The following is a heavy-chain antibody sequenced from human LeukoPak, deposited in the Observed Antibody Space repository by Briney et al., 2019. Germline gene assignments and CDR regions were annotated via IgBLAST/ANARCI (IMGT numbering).Heavy chain of an antibody. Sequence: PSETLSLTCTVSGGSISSSSYYWGWIRQPPGKGLEWIGSIYYSGSTYYNPSLKSRVTISVDTSKNQFSLKLSSVTAADTAVYYCARQGDDYVWGSYDYWGQGTLVTVSS. J-gene: IGHJ4*02. CDR1: GGSISSSSYY. V-gene: IGHV4-39*01. D-gene: IGHD3-16*01. CDR2: IYYSGST. CDR3: ARQGDDYVWGSYDY.